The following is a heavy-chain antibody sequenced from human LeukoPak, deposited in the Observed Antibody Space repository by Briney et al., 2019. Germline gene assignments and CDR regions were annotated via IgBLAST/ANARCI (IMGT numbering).Heavy chain of an antibody. Sequence: GGSLRLSCAASGFTFSNSAMNWVRQVPGKGLEWVSSIDYDSSHIYYAASVRGRFTISRDNARNSVYLQMNSLRAEDTAVYYCAKGLIPAYYFDYWGQGTLVTVSS. V-gene: IGHV3-21*04. CDR2: IDYDSSHI. J-gene: IGHJ4*02. CDR1: GFTFSNSA. CDR3: AKGLIPAYYFDY.